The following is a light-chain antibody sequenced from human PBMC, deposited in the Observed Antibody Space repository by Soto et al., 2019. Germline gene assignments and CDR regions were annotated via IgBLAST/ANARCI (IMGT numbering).Light chain of an antibody. CDR1: QSISTY. CDR2: AAS. V-gene: IGKV1-39*01. J-gene: IGKJ1*01. CDR3: QQSYIAWT. Sequence: DIPMTQSPSSLSASVGDRVTITCRASQSISTYLNWYQQKPGDAPKLLIYAASSLQSGVPSRFSGGGSGTDFTLTISSLEPEDFATYYCQQSYIAWTFGRGTKVDFK.